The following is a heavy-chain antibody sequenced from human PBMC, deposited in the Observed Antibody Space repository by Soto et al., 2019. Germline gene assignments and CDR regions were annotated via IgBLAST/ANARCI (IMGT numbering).Heavy chain of an antibody. J-gene: IGHJ5*02. CDR3: VRYGSKTLRDWFDP. D-gene: IGHD3-10*01. CDR1: GASISGFY. Sequence: SETLSLTCTVSGASISGFYWSWIRKSAGKGLEWIGRIYATGTTDYNPSLKNRVMMSVDTSKKQFCRKLRSVTGGDTAVYYCVRYGSKTLRDWFDPWGQGISVTVAS. CDR2: IYATGTT. V-gene: IGHV4-4*07.